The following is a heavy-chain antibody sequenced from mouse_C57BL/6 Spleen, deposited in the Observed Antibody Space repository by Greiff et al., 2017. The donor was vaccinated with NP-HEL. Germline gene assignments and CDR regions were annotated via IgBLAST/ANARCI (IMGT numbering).Heavy chain of an antibody. CDR3: ARRGDYHYCDD. Sequence: EVQLVESGGDLVKPGGSLKLSCAASGFTFSSYGMSWVRQTPDKRLEWVATISSGGSYTYYPDSVKGRFTISRANAKNTLYMQMSSLKSADPPMFYYARRGDYHYCDDWGKGTTLTVSS. V-gene: IGHV5-6*01. D-gene: IGHD2-13*01. CDR2: ISSGGSYT. J-gene: IGHJ2*01. CDR1: GFTFSSYG.